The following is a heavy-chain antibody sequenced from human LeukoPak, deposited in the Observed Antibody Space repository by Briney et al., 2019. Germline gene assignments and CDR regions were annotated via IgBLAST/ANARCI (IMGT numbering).Heavy chain of an antibody. J-gene: IGHJ4*02. D-gene: IGHD5-18*01. CDR2: TSGSGGRT. V-gene: IGHV3-23*01. CDR3: TKDSPPPPGYNYGHSDF. CDR1: GFIFSSYA. Sequence: GGSLRLSCAASGFIFSSYAMSWVRQASGKGLEWVSSTSGSGGRTYYADSVKGRFTISRDNSKNTLYLQMNSLRVEDTAVYYCTKDSPPPPGYNYGHSDFWGQGALVTVSS.